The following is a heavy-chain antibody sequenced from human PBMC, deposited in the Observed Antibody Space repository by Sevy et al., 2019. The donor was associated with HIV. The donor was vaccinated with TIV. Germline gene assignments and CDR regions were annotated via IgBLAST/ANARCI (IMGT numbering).Heavy chain of an antibody. CDR2: ISYDGSNK. Sequence: GGSLRLSCAVSRFTFSNYGMHWVRRAPGKGLEWVALISYDGSNKHYADSVKGRFTISRDNVKNTLFLDMNSLRAEDTAIYYCAMDAGTYYLTYYFDFWGQGTLVTVSS. D-gene: IGHD1-26*01. V-gene: IGHV3-33*05. CDR3: AMDAGTYYLTYYFDF. J-gene: IGHJ4*02. CDR1: RFTFSNYG.